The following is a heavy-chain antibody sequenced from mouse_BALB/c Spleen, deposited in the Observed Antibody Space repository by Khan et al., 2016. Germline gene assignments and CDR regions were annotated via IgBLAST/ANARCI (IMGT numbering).Heavy chain of an antibody. Sequence: VQLKQSGAESVKPGASVKLSCTATGFNIKDTYMYWVKQRPEQGLEWIGRIDPANGNTKHVPKFQGKATTTADTSSNIAYLQLSSLLSEDTAVCYCARGLYYYGSSYYALDYGGQATSVTTSS. CDR2: IDPANGNT. J-gene: IGHJ4*01. CDR1: GFNIKDTY. V-gene: IGHV14-3*02. D-gene: IGHD1-1*01. CDR3: ARGLYYYGSSYYALDY.